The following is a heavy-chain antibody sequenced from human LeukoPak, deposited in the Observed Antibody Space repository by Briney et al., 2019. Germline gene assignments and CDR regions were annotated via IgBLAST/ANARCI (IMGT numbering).Heavy chain of an antibody. D-gene: IGHD3/OR15-3a*01. J-gene: IGHJ4*02. CDR3: ARQTGSGLFILP. CDR2: IYYSGNT. CDR1: GVSISSSNSY. Sequence: SETLSLTCTVSGVSISSSNSYWVWIRQPPGKGLEWIGSIYYSGNTYCNASLKSQVSISIDTSKNQFSLRLTSVTAADTAVYYCARQTGSGLFILPGGQGTLVTVSS. V-gene: IGHV4-39*01.